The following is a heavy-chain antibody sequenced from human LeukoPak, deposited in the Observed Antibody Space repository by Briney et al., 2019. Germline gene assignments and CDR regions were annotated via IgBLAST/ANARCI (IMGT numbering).Heavy chain of an antibody. CDR1: GYTFSSYY. V-gene: IGHV1-46*01. CDR3: ARGPPGRVYDSSKRGLFDP. Sequence: ASVNVSCKASGYTFSSYYMHWVRQAPGQGLEWMGIINPSGGSTSYAQKFQGRVTVTRDTSTSTVFMELSSLRFEDTAVYYCARGPPGRVYDSSKRGLFDPWGQGTLVTVSS. CDR2: INPSGGST. D-gene: IGHD3-22*01. J-gene: IGHJ5*02.